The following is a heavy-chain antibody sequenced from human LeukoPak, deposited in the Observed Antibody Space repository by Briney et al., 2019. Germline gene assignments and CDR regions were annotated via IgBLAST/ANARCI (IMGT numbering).Heavy chain of an antibody. D-gene: IGHD3-22*01. Sequence: PGGSLRLSCAASGFTVSSNYMSWVRQAPGKGLGWVSVIYSGGSTYYADSVKGRFPISRDNSKNTLYLQMNSLRAEDTDVYYCARGPYDSSGYYYNWGQGTLVTVSS. CDR3: ARGPYDSSGYYYN. V-gene: IGHV3-53*01. J-gene: IGHJ4*02. CDR2: IYSGGST. CDR1: GFTVSSNY.